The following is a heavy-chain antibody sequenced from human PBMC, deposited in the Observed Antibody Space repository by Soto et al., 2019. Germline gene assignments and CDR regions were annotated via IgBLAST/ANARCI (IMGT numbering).Heavy chain of an antibody. D-gene: IGHD1-26*01. CDR1: GGYISSSNW. CDR3: ARWSIVGANRFDY. J-gene: IGHJ4*02. CDR2: IYHSGST. Sequence: SETLSLTCAVSGGYISSSNWWSWVRQPPGKGLEWIGEIYHSGSTNYNPSLKSRVTISVDKSKNQFSLKLSSVTAADTAVYYCARWSIVGANRFDYWGQGTLVTVSS. V-gene: IGHV4-4*02.